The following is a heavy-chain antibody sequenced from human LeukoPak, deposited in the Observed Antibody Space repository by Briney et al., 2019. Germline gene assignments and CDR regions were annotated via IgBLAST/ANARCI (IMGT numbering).Heavy chain of an antibody. J-gene: IGHJ4*02. CDR2: ISSSSSYI. V-gene: IGHV3-21*01. CDR3: AAQWLVLDY. Sequence: GGSLRLSCAASGFTFSSYSMNWVRQAPGKGLEWVSSISSSSSYIYYADSVKGRFPISRDNAKNSLYLQMNSLRAEDTAVYYCAAQWLVLDYWGQGTLVTVSS. D-gene: IGHD6-19*01. CDR1: GFTFSSYS.